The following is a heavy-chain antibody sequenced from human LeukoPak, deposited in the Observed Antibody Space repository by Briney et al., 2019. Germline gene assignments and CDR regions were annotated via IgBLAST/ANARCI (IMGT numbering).Heavy chain of an antibody. J-gene: IGHJ4*02. CDR3: ASSGPTDYYFDY. CDR2: INHSGST. Sequence: SETLSLTCAVYGGSFSGYYWSWIRQPPGKGLEWIGEINHSGSTNYNPSPKSRVTISVDTSKNQLSLKLSSVTAADTAVYYCASSGPTDYYFDYWGQGTLVTVSS. V-gene: IGHV4-34*01. CDR1: GGSFSGYY. D-gene: IGHD6-19*01.